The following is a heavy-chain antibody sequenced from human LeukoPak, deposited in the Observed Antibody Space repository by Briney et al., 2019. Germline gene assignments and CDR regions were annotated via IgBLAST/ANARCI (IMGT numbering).Heavy chain of an antibody. CDR2: IYYSGST. D-gene: IGHD3-22*01. CDR1: GGSISSGDYY. CDR3: ARDMYDSSGYRYFDY. Sequence: SQTLSLTCTVSGGSISSGDYYWSWIRQPPGKGLEWIGYIYYSGSTYYNPPLKSRVTISVDASKNQFSLKLSSVTAADTAVYYCARDMYDSSGYRYFDYWGQGTLVTVSS. V-gene: IGHV4-30-4*08. J-gene: IGHJ4*02.